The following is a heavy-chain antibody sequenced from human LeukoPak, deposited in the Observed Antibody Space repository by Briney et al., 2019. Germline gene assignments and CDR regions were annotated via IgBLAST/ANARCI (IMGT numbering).Heavy chain of an antibody. CDR1: GFPFETNA. CDR3: AKDWIQFNRVFDCFDS. J-gene: IGHJ4*02. D-gene: IGHD5-18*01. V-gene: IGHV3-23*01. CDR2: IGNTEI. Sequence: GGSLRLSCATSGFPFETNAMSWVRQAPGKGLEWVAPIGNTEIFYADSVTGRFTISRDNSKNTVNLQMNRLRVEDTAIYYCAKDWIQFNRVFDCFDSWGQGTLVTVSS.